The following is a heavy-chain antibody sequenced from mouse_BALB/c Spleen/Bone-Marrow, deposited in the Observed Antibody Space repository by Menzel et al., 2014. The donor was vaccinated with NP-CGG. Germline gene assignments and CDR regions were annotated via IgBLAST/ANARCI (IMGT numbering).Heavy chain of an antibody. CDR1: GHTFTDYW. CDR2: IDTSGSYT. J-gene: IGHJ3*01. CDR3: ARSDYRFDPLPY. D-gene: IGHD2-14*01. V-gene: IGHV1-69*01. Sequence: LVESGAELVMPGASVKMSCKASGHTFTDYWMHWVKQRPGQGLEWIGAIDTSGSYTSYNQKFKGKATLTVDESSSTAYMQLSSLTSEDSAVYYCARSDYRFDPLPYWGQGTLVTVSA.